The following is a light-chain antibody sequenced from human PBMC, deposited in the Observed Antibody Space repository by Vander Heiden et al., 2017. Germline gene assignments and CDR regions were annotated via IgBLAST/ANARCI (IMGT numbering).Light chain of an antibody. J-gene: IGKJ2*01. V-gene: IGKV4-1*01. Sequence: DIVVTQSPDSLPVSLGETATINCKSSQSVLYSSNNKNYLAWYQQKPGQPPKLLIYWASTRESGVPDRFSGSGSGTDFTLTISSLQAEDAAVYYCQQYYSTPYTFGQGTKLEIK. CDR1: QSVLYSSNNKNY. CDR2: WAS. CDR3: QQYYSTPYT.